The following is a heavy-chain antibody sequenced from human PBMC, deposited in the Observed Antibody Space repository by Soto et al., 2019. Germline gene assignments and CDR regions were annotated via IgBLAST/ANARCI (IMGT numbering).Heavy chain of an antibody. CDR1: GYTFTSYD. Sequence: ASVKVSCKASGYTFTSYDINWVRQATGQGLEWMGWMNPNSGNTGYAQKFQGRVTMTTNTSISTAYMELSSLRSEDTAVYFCAVARSSTVTTYFGFWGQGTLVTVSS. CDR2: MNPNSGNT. CDR3: AVARSSTVTTYFGF. V-gene: IGHV1-8*01. D-gene: IGHD4-17*01. J-gene: IGHJ4*02.